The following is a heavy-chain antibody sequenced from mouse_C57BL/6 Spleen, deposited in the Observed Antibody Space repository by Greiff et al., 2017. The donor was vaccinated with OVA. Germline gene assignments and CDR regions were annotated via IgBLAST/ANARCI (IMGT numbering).Heavy chain of an antibody. CDR2: INPNNGGT. V-gene: IGHV1-26*01. CDR1: GYTFTDYY. CDR3: ARPGYGYGEAWFAY. J-gene: IGHJ3*01. D-gene: IGHD2-2*01. Sequence: VQLKQSGPELVKPGASVKISCKASGYTFTDYYMNWVKQSHGKSLEWIGDINPNNGGTSYNQKFKGKATLTVDKSSSTAYMGLRSLTSEDSAVYYFARPGYGYGEAWFAYWGQGTLVTVSA.